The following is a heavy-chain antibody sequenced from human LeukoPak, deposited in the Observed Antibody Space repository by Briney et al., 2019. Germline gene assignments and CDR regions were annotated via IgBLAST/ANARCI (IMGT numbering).Heavy chain of an antibody. V-gene: IGHV3-23*01. J-gene: IGHJ4*02. Sequence: PGGSLRLSCAASGFTFSTYAMTWVRQAPGKGLEWVSGVSGSGSSTNYADSVKGRFTISRDNSKNTLYLQMNSLRAEDTAVYYCAKGGYCSETSCRYFDYWGQGTLVTVSS. D-gene: IGHD2-2*01. CDR2: VSGSGSST. CDR3: AKGGYCSETSCRYFDY. CDR1: GFTFSTYA.